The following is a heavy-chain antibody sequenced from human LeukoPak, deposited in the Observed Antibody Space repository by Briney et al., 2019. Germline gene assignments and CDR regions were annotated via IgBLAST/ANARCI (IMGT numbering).Heavy chain of an antibody. D-gene: IGHD3-22*01. CDR3: AKAGGINYFDSSGYYRY. J-gene: IGHJ4*02. CDR1: GFTFSSYA. Sequence: GGSLRLSCAVSGFTFSSYAMSWVRQAPGKGLEWVSGISGSGVSTYCADSVKGRFTISRDNSKNTLYLQMNSLRAEDTAVYYCAKAGGINYFDSSGYYRYWGQGTLVTVSS. CDR2: ISGSGVST. V-gene: IGHV3-23*01.